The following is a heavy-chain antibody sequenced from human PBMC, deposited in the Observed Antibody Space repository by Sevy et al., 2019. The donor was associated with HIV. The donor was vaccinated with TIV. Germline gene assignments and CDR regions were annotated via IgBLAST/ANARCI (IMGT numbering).Heavy chain of an antibody. CDR2: ISHGGST. V-gene: IGHV4-34*01. CDR1: GVSITEYY. D-gene: IGHD2-15*01. J-gene: IGHJ4*02. Sequence: SETLSLTCAVHGVSITEYYWSWIRQPPGKGLEWIGEISHGGSTDYSPSLKSRVMMSLDTSKNQFSLRLTSLTVTDTAVYYCARGPLFSPEYCSGGTCPTIDYWGLGTLVTVSS. CDR3: ARGPLFSPEYCSGGTCPTIDY.